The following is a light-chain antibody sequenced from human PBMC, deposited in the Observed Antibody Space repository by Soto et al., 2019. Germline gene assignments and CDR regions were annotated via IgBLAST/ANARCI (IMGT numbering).Light chain of an antibody. CDR1: QSFNSIY. V-gene: IGKV3-20*01. CDR2: GAS. Sequence: EIVLTQSLGTLSLTPGERATPSCRASQSFNSIYLAWYQQKPGQAPRLLIYGASSRATGIPDRFSGSGSGTDFTLTISRLEPEDFAVYYCHQYDSWTFGQGTKV. J-gene: IGKJ1*01. CDR3: HQYDSWT.